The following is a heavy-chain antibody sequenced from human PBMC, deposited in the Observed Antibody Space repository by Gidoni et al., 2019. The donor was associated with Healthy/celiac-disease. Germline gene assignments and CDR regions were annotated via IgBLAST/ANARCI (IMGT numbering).Heavy chain of an antibody. CDR2: IYYSGST. Sequence: QVKLQESGPGLVKPSETLSLTCTVSGGSISSYYWSWIRQPPGKGLEWIGYIYYSGSTNYNPSLKSRVTISVDTSKNQFSLKLSSVTAADTAVYYCARDRAYDSRVPLGMDVWGQGTTVTVSS. CDR1: GGSISSYY. V-gene: IGHV4-59*01. CDR3: ARDRAYDSRVPLGMDV. D-gene: IGHD3-22*01. J-gene: IGHJ6*01.